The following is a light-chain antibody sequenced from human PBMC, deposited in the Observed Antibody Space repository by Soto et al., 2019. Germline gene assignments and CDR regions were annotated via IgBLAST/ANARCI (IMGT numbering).Light chain of an antibody. CDR3: QQGYRTPHT. Sequence: DIQMTQSPSFLSASVGDRVTITCRASQSISKYLNWYQQKPGKAPSLVIYSTSNLQSGVPSRFSGSVSGTDFTLTISSLQPEDFATYYCQQGYRTPHTFGPGTQLAIK. V-gene: IGKV1-39*01. CDR1: QSISKY. CDR2: STS. J-gene: IGKJ2*01.